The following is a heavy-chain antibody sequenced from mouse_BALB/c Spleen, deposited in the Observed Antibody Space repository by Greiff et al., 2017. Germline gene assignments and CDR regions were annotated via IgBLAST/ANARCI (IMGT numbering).Heavy chain of an antibody. D-gene: IGHD2-3*01. Sequence: VESGGGLVQPGGSRKLSCAASGFTFSSFGMHWVRQAPEKGLEWVAYISSGSSTIYYADTVKGRFTISRDNPKNTLFLQMTSLRSEDTAMYYCARDGYYGFDYWGQGTTLTVSS. CDR3: ARDGYYGFDY. V-gene: IGHV5-17*02. CDR1: GFTFSSFG. CDR2: ISSGSSTI. J-gene: IGHJ2*01.